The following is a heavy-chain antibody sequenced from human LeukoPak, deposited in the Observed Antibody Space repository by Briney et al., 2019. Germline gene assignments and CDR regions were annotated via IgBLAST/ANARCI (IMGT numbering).Heavy chain of an antibody. J-gene: IGHJ5*02. CDR2: INPNSGGT. Sequence: ASVKVSCKASGYTFTGYYMHWVRQAPGQGLEWMGWINPNSGGTNYAQKFQGRVTMTRDTSISTAYMELSRLRSDDTAVYYCENLLSNYYDSSGYYRSWGQGTLVTVSS. V-gene: IGHV1-2*02. CDR3: ENLLSNYYDSSGYYRS. CDR1: GYTFTGYY. D-gene: IGHD3-22*01.